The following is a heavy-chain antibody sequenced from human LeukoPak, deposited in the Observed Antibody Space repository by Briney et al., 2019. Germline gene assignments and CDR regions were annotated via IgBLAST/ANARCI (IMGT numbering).Heavy chain of an antibody. J-gene: IGHJ6*04. CDR2: TSYDGSNK. CDR3: ARSGDFYYYHYTMDV. V-gene: IGHV3-30*19. Sequence: GGSLRLSCAASGFTFSSYDMHWVRQAPGKGLEWVAFTSYDGSNKYYTDSVKGRFTISRDNSKNTLYLRMDSLRAEDTTVYYCARSGDFYYYHYTMDVWGEGTTVTVSS. CDR1: GFTFSSYD. D-gene: IGHD4-17*01.